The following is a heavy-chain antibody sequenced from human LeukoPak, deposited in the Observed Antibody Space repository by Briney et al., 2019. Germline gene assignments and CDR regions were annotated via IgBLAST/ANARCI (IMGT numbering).Heavy chain of an antibody. J-gene: IGHJ4*02. V-gene: IGHV3-7*01. CDR3: ARVSLGGYSGYGASNFDY. D-gene: IGHD5-12*01. CDR1: GFTFSSYW. Sequence: GGSLRLSCAASGFTFSSYWMSWVRQAPEKGLEWVANIKQDGSEKYYVDSVKGRFTISRDNAKNSLYLQMNSLRAEDTAVYYCARVSLGGYSGYGASNFDYWGQGTLVTVSS. CDR2: IKQDGSEK.